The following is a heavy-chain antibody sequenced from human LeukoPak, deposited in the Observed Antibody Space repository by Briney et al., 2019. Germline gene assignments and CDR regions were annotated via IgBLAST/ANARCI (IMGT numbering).Heavy chain of an antibody. J-gene: IGHJ4*02. CDR3: TRDRGNWGSVF. V-gene: IGHV3-11*01. Sequence: PGGSLRLSCAASGFTFSDYYMSWIRQAQGKGLEWLSHISNSGSSIYYADSVKGRFTISRDNAKKTLYLQLNNLRAEDSAVYYCTRDRGNWGSVFWGQGTQVIVSS. CDR1: GFTFSDYY. D-gene: IGHD7-27*01. CDR2: ISNSGSSI.